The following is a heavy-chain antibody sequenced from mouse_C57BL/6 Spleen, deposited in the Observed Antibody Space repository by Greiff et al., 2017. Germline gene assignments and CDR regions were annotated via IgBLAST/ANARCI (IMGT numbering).Heavy chain of an antibody. V-gene: IGHV14-4*01. Sequence: EVKLQESGAELVRPGASVKLSCTASGFNIKDDYMHWVKQRPEQGLEWIGWIDPENGDTEYASKFQGKATITADTSSNTAYLQLSSLTSEDTAVYYCTTVVATRFAYWGQGTLVTVSA. D-gene: IGHD1-1*01. CDR2: IDPENGDT. CDR1: GFNIKDDY. J-gene: IGHJ3*01. CDR3: TTVVATRFAY.